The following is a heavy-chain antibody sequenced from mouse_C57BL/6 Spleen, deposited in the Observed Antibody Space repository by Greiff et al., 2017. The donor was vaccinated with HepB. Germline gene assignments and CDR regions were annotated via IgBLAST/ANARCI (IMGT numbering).Heavy chain of an antibody. CDR1: GYSITSGYY. V-gene: IGHV3-6*01. CDR3: ARDRRYWYFDV. J-gene: IGHJ1*03. CDR2: ISYDGSN. Sequence: ESGPGLVKPSQSLSLTCSVTGYSITSGYYWNWIRQFPGNKLEWMGYISYDGSNNYNPSLKNRISITRDTSKNQFFLKLNSVTTEDTATYYCARDRRYWYFDVWGTGTTVTVSS.